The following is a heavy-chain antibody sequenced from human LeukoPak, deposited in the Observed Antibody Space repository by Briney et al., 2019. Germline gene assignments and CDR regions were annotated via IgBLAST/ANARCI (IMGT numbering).Heavy chain of an antibody. Sequence: SETLSLTCTVSGGSIGTYYWSWIRQPPGKGLEWIGYIYYNGSTNFNPSLKSRVTISVDTSKNQFSLKLSSVTAADTAVYYCARDGSDCGGDCYISGGWFDPWGQGTLVTVSS. V-gene: IGHV4-59*12. CDR1: GGSIGTYY. CDR3: ARDGSDCGGDCYISGGWFDP. CDR2: IYYNGST. J-gene: IGHJ5*02. D-gene: IGHD2-21*02.